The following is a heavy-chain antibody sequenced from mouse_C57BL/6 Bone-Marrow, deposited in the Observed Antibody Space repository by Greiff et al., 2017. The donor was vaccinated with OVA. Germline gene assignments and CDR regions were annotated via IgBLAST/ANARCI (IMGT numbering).Heavy chain of an antibody. CDR3: ARGYSYYFDY. Sequence: DVKLVESGPGLVKPSQSLSLTCSVTGYSITSGYYWNWIRQFPGNKLEWMGYISYDGSNNYNPSLKNRISITRDTSKNQFFLKLNSVTTEDTATYYCARGYSYYFDYWGQGTTLTVSS. CDR1: GYSITSGYY. CDR2: ISYDGSN. J-gene: IGHJ2*01. D-gene: IGHD2-12*01. V-gene: IGHV3-6*01.